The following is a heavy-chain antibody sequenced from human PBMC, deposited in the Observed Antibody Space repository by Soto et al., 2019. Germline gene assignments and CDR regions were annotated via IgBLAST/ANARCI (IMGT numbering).Heavy chain of an antibody. CDR1: GFAFSNYA. D-gene: IGHD1-26*01. V-gene: IGHV3-23*01. Sequence: GSLRLSCAASGFAFSNYAMHWVRQAPGKGLEWVSSISTGIDATYYADSVKGRFTISRDDSKNTVYLESNNLSAEDTAVYHCAKNQGVELVPLATVDWFDPWGQGSVVTVSS. J-gene: IGHJ5*02. CDR2: ISTGIDAT. CDR3: AKNQGVELVPLATVDWFDP.